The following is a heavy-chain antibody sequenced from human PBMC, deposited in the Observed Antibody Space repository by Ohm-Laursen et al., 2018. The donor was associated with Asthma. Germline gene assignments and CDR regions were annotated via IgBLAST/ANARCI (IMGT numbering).Heavy chain of an antibody. V-gene: IGHV2-5*02. Sequence: TQTLTLTCTFSGFSLTTPGVGVGWIRQSPGKAFEWLALIYSDDQIRYSTTLRSRLTVTKDTSKNQVVLTVTNMDPVDTASYYCARRTRFVMAVAKYWFFDLWGRGTLVTVSS. CDR2: IYSDDQI. J-gene: IGHJ2*01. CDR1: GFSLTTPGVG. D-gene: IGHD3-16*02. CDR3: ARRTRFVMAVAKYWFFDL.